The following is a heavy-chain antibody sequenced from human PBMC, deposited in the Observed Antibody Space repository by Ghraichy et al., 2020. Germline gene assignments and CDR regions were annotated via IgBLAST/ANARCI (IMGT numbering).Heavy chain of an antibody. D-gene: IGHD3-3*01. V-gene: IGHV3-33*01. CDR2: IWYDGNIK. CDR1: GFTFSTYG. Sequence: LSLTCAASGFTFSTYGMHWVRQAPGKGLEWVAVIWYDGNIKDYADSVKGRFTISRDISKNTQYLQMDSLRAEDTAVYYCARDANFWSGYSVPKYFALCGSGSLVAVS. J-gene: IGHJ2*01. CDR3: ARDANFWSGYSVPKYFAL.